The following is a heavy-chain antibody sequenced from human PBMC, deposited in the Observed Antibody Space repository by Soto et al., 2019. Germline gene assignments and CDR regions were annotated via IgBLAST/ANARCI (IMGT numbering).Heavy chain of an antibody. J-gene: IGHJ6*02. CDR2: INPNSGGT. V-gene: IGHV1-2*02. CDR3: ARRGSVYYYYYDMDV. CDR1: GYTFTGYY. D-gene: IGHD3-10*01. Sequence: ASVKVSCNASGYTFTGYYMHWVRQAPGQGLEWMGWINPNSGGTNYAQKFQGRVTMTRDTSISTAYMELSRLRSDDTAVYYCARRGSVYYYYYDMDVWGQGTTVTVSS.